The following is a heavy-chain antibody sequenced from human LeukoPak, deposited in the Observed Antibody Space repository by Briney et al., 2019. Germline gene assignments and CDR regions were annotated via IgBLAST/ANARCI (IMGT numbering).Heavy chain of an antibody. CDR3: ARGPRGDSSGEFDY. CDR2: INPNSGGT. V-gene: IGHV1-2*02. D-gene: IGHD3-22*01. CDR1: GYTFTGYY. Sequence: ASVKVSCKASGYTFTGYYMHWVRQAPGQGLEWMGWINPNSGGTNYAQKFQGRVTMTGDTSISTAYMELSRLRSDDTAVYYCARGPRGDSSGEFDYWGQGTLVTVSS. J-gene: IGHJ4*02.